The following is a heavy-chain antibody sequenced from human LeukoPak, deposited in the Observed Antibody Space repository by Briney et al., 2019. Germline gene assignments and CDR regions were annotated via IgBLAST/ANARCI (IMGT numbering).Heavy chain of an antibody. CDR2: ISSSGSTI. Sequence: GGSLRLSCAASGLTFSGYYMSWIRQAPGKGLEWVSYISSSGSTIYYADSVKGRFTISRDNAKNSLYLQMNSLRAEDTAVYYCARDRRYGSGSIFYRTQNWFDPWGQGTLVTVSS. V-gene: IGHV3-11*01. D-gene: IGHD3-10*01. CDR3: ARDRRYGSGSIFYRTQNWFDP. CDR1: GLTFSGYY. J-gene: IGHJ5*02.